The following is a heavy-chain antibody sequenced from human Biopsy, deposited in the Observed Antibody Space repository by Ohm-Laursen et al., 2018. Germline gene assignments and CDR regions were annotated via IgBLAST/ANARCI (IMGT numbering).Heavy chain of an antibody. J-gene: IGHJ6*02. CDR2: INPVAEAT. V-gene: IGHV1-46*01. Sequence: ASVKVSCKASGYNFGNYYINWVRKVPGQGLEWLGVINPVAEATMYAQKFQDRITMTRDTSTNTVYMDLTSLTSEDTAVYYRARESPLRLGVCGAIRCFKEVFGMDVWGQGTTVSVSS. CDR1: GYNFGNYY. CDR3: ARESPLRLGVCGAIRCFKEVFGMDV. D-gene: IGHD2-21*01.